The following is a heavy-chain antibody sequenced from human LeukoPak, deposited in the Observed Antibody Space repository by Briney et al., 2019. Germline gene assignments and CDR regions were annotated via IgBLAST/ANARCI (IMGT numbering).Heavy chain of an antibody. D-gene: IGHD3-22*01. J-gene: IGHJ4*02. CDR1: GYTFTGYY. Sequence: GASVKVSCKASGYTFTGYYMHWVRQAPGQGLEWMGGFDPEDGETIYAQKFQGRVTMTEDTSTDTAYMELSSLRPEDTAVYYCATDTDYYDSSGYLGYWGQGTLVTVSS. CDR2: FDPEDGET. CDR3: ATDTDYYDSSGYLGY. V-gene: IGHV1-24*01.